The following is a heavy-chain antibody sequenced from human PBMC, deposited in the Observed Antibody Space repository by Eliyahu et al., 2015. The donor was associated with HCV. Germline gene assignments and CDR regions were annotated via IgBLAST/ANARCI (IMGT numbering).Heavy chain of an antibody. Sequence: QVQLQESGPGLVKPSETLSLTCTVSGGSXTTYYXXWIRQPPGKGLEWIGXIHYSGSTNYXPPLKSRVTISIDMSKNQFSLILXSVTAADTAVYYCASGGGGIAVAGTGGWFDPWGQGTLVTVSS. CDR1: GGSXTTYY. CDR2: IHYSGST. D-gene: IGHD6-19*01. V-gene: IGHV4-59*01. CDR3: ASGGGGIAVAGTGGWFDP. J-gene: IGHJ5*02.